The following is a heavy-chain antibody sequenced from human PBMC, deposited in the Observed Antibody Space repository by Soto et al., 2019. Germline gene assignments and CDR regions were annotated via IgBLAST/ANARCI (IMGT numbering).Heavy chain of an antibody. J-gene: IGHJ6*02. CDR3: AKGGGAGSSDYYYYYGMDV. Sequence: PSETLSLTCTVSVGSISSYYWSWIRQPPGKGLEWIGYIYYSGSTNYNPSLKSRVTISVDTSKNQFSLKLSSVTAADTAVYYCAKGGGAGSSDYYYYYGMDVWGQGTTVTVSS. CDR1: VGSISSYY. V-gene: IGHV4-59*01. CDR2: IYYSGST. D-gene: IGHD6-13*01.